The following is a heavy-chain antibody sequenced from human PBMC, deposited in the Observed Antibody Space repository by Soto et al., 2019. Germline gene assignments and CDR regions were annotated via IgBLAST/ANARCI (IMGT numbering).Heavy chain of an antibody. CDR2: IYYSGST. Sequence: SETLSLTCTVSGGSISSSSYYWGWIRQPPGKGLEWIGSIYYSGSTYYNPSLKSRVTISVDTSKNQFSLKLSSVTAADTAVYYWSSTSGVYSSSGMDARAQRTTDTGSS. D-gene: IGHD1-1*01. V-gene: IGHV4-39*01. J-gene: IGHJ6*02. CDR3: SSTSGVYSSSGMDA. CDR1: GGSISSSSYY.